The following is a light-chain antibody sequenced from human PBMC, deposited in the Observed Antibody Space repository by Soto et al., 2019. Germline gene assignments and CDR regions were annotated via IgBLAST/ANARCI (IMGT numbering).Light chain of an antibody. CDR2: AAS. J-gene: IGKJ5*01. CDR3: QKYNSPLLT. CDR1: QGISNS. Sequence: QMTQSPSSLSASVGDSVTITCRASQGISNSLAWYQQKPGGVPKLLISAASTLQSGAPSRYSGSGSGTEFTLTITNIRPEDVAVYYCQKYNSPLLTFVPGTRLEIK. V-gene: IGKV1-27*01.